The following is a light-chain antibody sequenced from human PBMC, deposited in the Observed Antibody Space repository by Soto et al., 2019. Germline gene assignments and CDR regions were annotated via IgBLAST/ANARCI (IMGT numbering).Light chain of an antibody. V-gene: IGKV3-20*01. CDR3: QQYGSSLFT. Sequence: EIVLTQSPGTLSLSPGERATLSCRASQSVSSKYLAWYQQKHGQAPRVLIYGTSIRASGVPERFSGGGSGTDFTLTITRLEPEDFAVYYCQQYGSSLFTFGPGTNVDFK. J-gene: IGKJ3*01. CDR1: QSVSSKY. CDR2: GTS.